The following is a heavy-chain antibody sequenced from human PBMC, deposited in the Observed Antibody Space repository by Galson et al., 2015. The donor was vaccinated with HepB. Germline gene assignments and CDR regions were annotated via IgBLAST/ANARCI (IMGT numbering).Heavy chain of an antibody. J-gene: IGHJ4*02. D-gene: IGHD6-13*01. V-gene: IGHV5-51*01. Sequence: QSGAEVKKPGESLKISCKGSGYSFTSYWIGWVRQMPGKGLEWMGIIYPGDSDTRYSPSFQGQVTISADKSISTAYLQWSSLKASDTAMYYCARRRSEDSSSWYYFDYWGQGTLVTVSS. CDR2: IYPGDSDT. CDR1: GYSFTSYW. CDR3: ARRRSEDSSSWYYFDY.